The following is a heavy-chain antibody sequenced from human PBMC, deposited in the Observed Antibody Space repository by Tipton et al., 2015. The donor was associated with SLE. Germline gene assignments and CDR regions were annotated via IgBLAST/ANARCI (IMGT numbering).Heavy chain of an antibody. D-gene: IGHD5-12*01. V-gene: IGHV4-34*01. CDR2: INHSGST. Sequence: TLSLTCAIYGGSFSGYSWTWIRQPPGKGLEWIGEINHSGSTNYNPSLKSRVTISVDTSKNQFSLKLSSVTAADTAVYYCARGHERHYDSPNFDIWGQGTMVTVSS. J-gene: IGHJ3*02. CDR1: GGSFSGYS. CDR3: ARGHERHYDSPNFDI.